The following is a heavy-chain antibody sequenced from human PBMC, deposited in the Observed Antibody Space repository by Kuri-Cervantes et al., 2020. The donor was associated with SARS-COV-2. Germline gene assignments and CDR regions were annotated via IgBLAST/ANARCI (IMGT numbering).Heavy chain of an antibody. D-gene: IGHD3-10*01. CDR2: ISYDGSNK. CDR3: AKDLRLLWFGELLY. V-gene: IGHV3-30*18. J-gene: IGHJ4*02. Sequence: GRSLKISCAASGFTFSSYGMHWVRQAPGKGLEWVAVISYDGSNKYYADSVKGRFTISRDNSKNTLYLQMNSLRAGDTAVYYCAKDLRLLWFGELLYWGQGTLVTVSS. CDR1: GFTFSSYG.